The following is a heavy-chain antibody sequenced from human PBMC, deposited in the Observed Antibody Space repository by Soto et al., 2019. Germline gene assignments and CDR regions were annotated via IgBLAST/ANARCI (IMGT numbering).Heavy chain of an antibody. CDR1: GFTFSSYD. V-gene: IGHV3-13*01. D-gene: IGHD6-13*01. CDR3: ARGGYSSSSKGGYYYGMDV. Sequence: PGGSLRLSCAASGFTFSSYDMHWVRQATGKGLEWVSAIGTAGDTYYPGSVKGRFTISRENAKNSLYLQMNSLRAEDTAVYYCARGGYSSSSKGGYYYGMDVWGQGTTVTVSS. CDR2: IGTAGDT. J-gene: IGHJ6*02.